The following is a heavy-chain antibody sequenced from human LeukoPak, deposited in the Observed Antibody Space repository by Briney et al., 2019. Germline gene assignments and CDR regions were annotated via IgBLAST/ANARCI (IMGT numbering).Heavy chain of an antibody. D-gene: IGHD3-22*01. CDR2: IIPIFGTA. CDR3: ARDRNPKASYYDSSGYYYGDAFDI. CDR1: GGTFSSYA. J-gene: IGHJ3*02. Sequence: ASVKVSCKASGGTFSSYAISWVRQAPGQGLEWMGGIIPIFGTANYAQKFQGRVTITADKSTSTAYMELSSLRSEDTAVYYCARDRNPKASYYDSSGYYYGDAFDIWGQGTMVTVSS. V-gene: IGHV1-69*06.